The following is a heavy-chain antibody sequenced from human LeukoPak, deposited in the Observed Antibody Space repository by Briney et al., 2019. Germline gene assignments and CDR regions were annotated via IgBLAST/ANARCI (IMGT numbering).Heavy chain of an antibody. Sequence: GGSLRLSCAASGFTFSSYRMNWVRQAPGKGLEWVSSISSSSSYIYYADSVKGRFTISRDNAKNSLYLQMNSLRAEDTAVYYCARAPGRNFFDYWGQGTLVTVSS. D-gene: IGHD2-15*01. CDR2: ISSSSSYI. CDR1: GFTFSSYR. J-gene: IGHJ4*02. CDR3: ARAPGRNFFDY. V-gene: IGHV3-21*01.